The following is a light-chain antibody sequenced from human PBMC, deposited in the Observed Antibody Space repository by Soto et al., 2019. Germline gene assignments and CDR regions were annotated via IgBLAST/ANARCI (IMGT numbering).Light chain of an antibody. CDR1: SSDVGGYNY. CDR3: YSYAGSYTFYV. CDR2: DVS. Sequence: QSLLTQPRSVSGSPGQSVTISCTGTSSDVGGYNYVSWYQQYPGKAPKLMIYDVSKRPSGVPDRFSGSKSGNTASLTISGLQAEDEADYYCYSYAGSYTFYVFGTGTKVTVL. V-gene: IGLV2-11*01. J-gene: IGLJ1*01.